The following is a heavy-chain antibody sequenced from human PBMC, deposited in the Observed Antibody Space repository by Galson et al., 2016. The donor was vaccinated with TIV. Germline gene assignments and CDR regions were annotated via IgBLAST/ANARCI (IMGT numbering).Heavy chain of an antibody. D-gene: IGHD2-2*01. V-gene: IGHV5-51*03. J-gene: IGHJ6*03. CDR1: GYSFTTHW. Sequence: QSGAEVKQSGESLKISCKASGYSFTTHWIGWVRQMPGKGLEWMGIIYPGDSDTRSSPSFQGQVTISADKSISTAYLQWSALRASDTAMYYCARSPADPQYPYYYIDVWGKGTTVTVSS. CDR3: ARSPADPQYPYYYIDV. CDR2: IYPGDSDT.